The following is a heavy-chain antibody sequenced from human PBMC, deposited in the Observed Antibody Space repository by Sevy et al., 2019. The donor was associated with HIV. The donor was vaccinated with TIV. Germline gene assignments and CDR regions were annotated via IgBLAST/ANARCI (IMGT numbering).Heavy chain of an antibody. CDR2: ISWNSGFV. Sequence: GGSLRLSCVASGFTFDDHAMHWVRQPPGKGLEWVSGISWNSGFVGFADSVKGRFTIARDNTKKSLYLQMTSLRPEDTAFYYWAKDMSHRAVAATGGADFDYWGQGTLVTVSS. V-gene: IGHV3-9*01. J-gene: IGHJ4*02. CDR1: GFTFDDHA. CDR3: AKDMSHRAVAATGGADFDY. D-gene: IGHD6-19*01.